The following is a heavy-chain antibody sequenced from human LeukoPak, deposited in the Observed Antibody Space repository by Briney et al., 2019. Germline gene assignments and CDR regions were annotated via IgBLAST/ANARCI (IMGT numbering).Heavy chain of an antibody. CDR2: INHSGST. V-gene: IGHV4-34*01. CDR3: ARGQNVLLWFGESYNWFDP. CDR1: GGSFSGYY. D-gene: IGHD3-10*01. J-gene: IGHJ5*02. Sequence: SETLSLTCAVYGGSFSGYYWSWIRQPPGKGLEWIGEINHSGSTNYNPSLKSRVTISVDTSKNQFSLKLSSVTAADTAVYYCARGQNVLLWFGESYNWFDPWGQGTLVTVSS.